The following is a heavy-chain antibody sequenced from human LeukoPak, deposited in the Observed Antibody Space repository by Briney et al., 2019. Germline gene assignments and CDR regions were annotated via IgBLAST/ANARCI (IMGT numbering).Heavy chain of an antibody. CDR3: VTMVRGVTTTFDY. V-gene: IGHV3-23*01. J-gene: IGHJ4*02. CDR2: NRGSGSFT. CDR1: GFTFSSYA. D-gene: IGHD3-10*01. Sequence: PRGSLRLSCAASGFTFSSYAMSWVRQAPGKGLEWVSGNRGSGSFTYYADSVKGRFTISRDNSKNTLYLQMNTLRGEDTAVYHCVTMVRGVTTTFDYWGQGTLVTFSA.